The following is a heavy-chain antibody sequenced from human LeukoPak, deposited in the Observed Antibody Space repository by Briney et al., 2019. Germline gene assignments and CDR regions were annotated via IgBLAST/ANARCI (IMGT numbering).Heavy chain of an antibody. J-gene: IGHJ4*02. V-gene: IGHV4-4*07. CDR1: GGSLSSYH. CDR2: IYTSGST. D-gene: IGHD1-7*01. Sequence: TLSLTCTVPGGSLSSYHGSWIRQPAGKGLEWIGRIYTSGSTNYNPSLKSRVTMSVDTSKNQFSLKLSSVTAADTAVYYCARDPMSITGTTVFDYWGQGTLVTVSS. CDR3: ARDPMSITGTTVFDY.